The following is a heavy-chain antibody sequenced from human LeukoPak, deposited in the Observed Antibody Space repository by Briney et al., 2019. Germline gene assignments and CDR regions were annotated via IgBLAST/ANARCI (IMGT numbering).Heavy chain of an antibody. Sequence: SETLSLTCTVSGGSISGYYWSWIRQPPGKGLEWIGHVFYSGSTKYNPSLKSRVTISVDTSKNQFSLKLSSVTAADTAVYYCARWSIAVAGSWAFDIWGQGTMVTVSS. V-gene: IGHV4-59*01. CDR3: ARWSIAVAGSWAFDI. CDR2: VFYSGST. J-gene: IGHJ3*02. D-gene: IGHD6-19*01. CDR1: GGSISGYY.